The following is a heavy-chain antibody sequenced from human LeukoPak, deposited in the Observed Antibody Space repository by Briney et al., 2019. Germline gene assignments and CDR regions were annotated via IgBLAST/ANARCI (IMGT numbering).Heavy chain of an antibody. CDR3: ARDLAYHYYMDV. CDR2: VYHSGTT. CDR1: GGSIDSSNL. V-gene: IGHV4-4*02. D-gene: IGHD3-3*02. J-gene: IGHJ6*03. Sequence: SGTLSLTCAVSGGSIDSSNLWSWVRLPPGKGLEWIGEVYHSGTTNYNPSLKSRVTISVDKSKNQFSLKLTSVTAADTAVYYCARDLAYHYYMDVWGKGTMVTVSS.